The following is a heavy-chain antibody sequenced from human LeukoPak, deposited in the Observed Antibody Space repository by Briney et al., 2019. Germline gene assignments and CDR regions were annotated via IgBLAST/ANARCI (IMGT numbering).Heavy chain of an antibody. Sequence: GGSLRLSCAASGFTFSDYYMSWIRQAPGKGLEWVSYISSSGSAIYYADSVKGRFTISRDNAKNSLYLQMNSLRAEDTAVYYCARELTVVRKIDYWGQGTLVTVSS. CDR2: ISSSGSAI. CDR1: GFTFSDYY. CDR3: ARELTVVRKIDY. D-gene: IGHD4-23*01. V-gene: IGHV3-11*04. J-gene: IGHJ4*02.